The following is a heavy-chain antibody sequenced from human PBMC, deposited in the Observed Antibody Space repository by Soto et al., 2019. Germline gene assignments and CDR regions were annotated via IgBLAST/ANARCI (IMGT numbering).Heavy chain of an antibody. CDR3: ARDRGPSSGYYPYWFDP. CDR1: GYTFASYA. Sequence: GASVKVSCKASGYTFASYAISWMRQAPGQGLEWMGRIIPILGIANYAQKFQGRVTITADESTSTAYMELSSLRSEDTAVYYCARDRGPSSGYYPYWFDPWGQGTLVTVSS. V-gene: IGHV1-69*04. CDR2: IIPILGIA. D-gene: IGHD3-22*01. J-gene: IGHJ5*02.